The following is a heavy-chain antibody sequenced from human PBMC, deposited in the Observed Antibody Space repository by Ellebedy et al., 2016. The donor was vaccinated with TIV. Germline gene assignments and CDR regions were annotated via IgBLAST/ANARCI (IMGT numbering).Heavy chain of an antibody. V-gene: IGHV5-51*01. Sequence: GESLKISCEHSGYTFSSYWLGWVRQMPGKGLEWIGIVFSGDSTTIYSPSFQGHVTISADKSFTTAYLQWSSLEASDTAIYFCGTYIHGSHHINNWGQGTLVTVSS. J-gene: IGHJ4*02. CDR1: GYTFSSYW. CDR2: VFSGDSTT. D-gene: IGHD5-18*01. CDR3: GTYIHGSHHINN.